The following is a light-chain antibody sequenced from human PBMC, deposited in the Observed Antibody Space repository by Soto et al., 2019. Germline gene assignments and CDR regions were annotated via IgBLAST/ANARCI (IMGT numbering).Light chain of an antibody. CDR3: QQGSSFPWT. CDR2: GAS. CDR1: QDVDSW. V-gene: IGKV1-12*01. J-gene: IGKJ1*01. Sequence: DIQMTQSPSSVSASVGDRATITCRASQDVDSWLAWYQQKPGKAPKFLIYGASSLQSGVPSRFSGRGSGTDFTFTISSLQPEDFATYYCQQGSSFPWTFGQGTKVEIK.